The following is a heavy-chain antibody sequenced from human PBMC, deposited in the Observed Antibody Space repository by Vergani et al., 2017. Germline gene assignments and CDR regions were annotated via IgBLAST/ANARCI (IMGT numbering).Heavy chain of an antibody. J-gene: IGHJ3*02. CDR1: GCSISSYY. CDR2: IYYSGGT. CDR3: ARVERSGWSRGDAFDI. D-gene: IGHD6-19*01. V-gene: IGHV4-59*01. Sequence: QVQLQESGPGLVKPSETLSLTCTVSGCSISSYYWSWIRQPPGKGLEWIGFIYYSGGTNYNPSLKSRVTISVDTSENQFSLRLSSVTAADTAVYYCARVERSGWSRGDAFDIWGQGTMVTVSS.